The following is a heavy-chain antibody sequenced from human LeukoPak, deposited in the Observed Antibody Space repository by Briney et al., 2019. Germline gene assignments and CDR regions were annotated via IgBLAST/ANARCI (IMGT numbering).Heavy chain of an antibody. Sequence: GGSLGLSCAASGFTFSSYGMHWVRQAPGKGLEWVAVIWYDGSNKYYADSVKGRFTISRDNSKNTLYLQMNSLRAEDTAVYCCARGPCGGDCYSDYWGQGTLVTVSS. J-gene: IGHJ4*02. CDR1: GFTFSSYG. CDR2: IWYDGSNK. CDR3: ARGPCGGDCYSDY. D-gene: IGHD2-21*02. V-gene: IGHV3-33*01.